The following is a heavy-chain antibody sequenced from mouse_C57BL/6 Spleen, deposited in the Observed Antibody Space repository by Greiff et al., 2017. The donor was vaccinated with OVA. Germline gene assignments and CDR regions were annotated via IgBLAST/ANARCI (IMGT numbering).Heavy chain of an antibody. Sequence: EVKLVESGGDLVKPGGSLKLSCAASGFTFSSYGMSWVRQTPDKRLEWVATISSGGSYTYYPDSVKGRFTITRDNAKNTLYLQMSSLKSEDTAMYYCARQGTTVVAPYYFDYWGQGTTLTVSS. J-gene: IGHJ2*01. CDR1: GFTFSSYG. CDR2: ISSGGSYT. CDR3: ARQGTTVVAPYYFDY. D-gene: IGHD1-1*01. V-gene: IGHV5-6*01.